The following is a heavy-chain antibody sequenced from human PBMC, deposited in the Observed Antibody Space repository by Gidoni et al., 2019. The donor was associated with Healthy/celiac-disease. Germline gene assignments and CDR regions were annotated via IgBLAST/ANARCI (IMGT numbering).Heavy chain of an antibody. CDR2: ISGSGGST. CDR1: GFTFSSYA. V-gene: IGHV3-23*01. Sequence: EVQLLESGGGLVQPGGSLRLSCAASGFTFSSYAMSWVRQAPGKGLEWVSAISGSGGSTYYADSVKGRFTISRDNSKNTLYLQMNSLRAEDTAVYYCAKVSTMVRGVIISGFDPWGQGTLVTVSS. D-gene: IGHD3-10*01. CDR3: AKVSTMVRGVIISGFDP. J-gene: IGHJ5*02.